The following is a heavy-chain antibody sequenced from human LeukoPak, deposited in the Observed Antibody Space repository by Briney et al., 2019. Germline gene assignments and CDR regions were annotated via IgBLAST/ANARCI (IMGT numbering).Heavy chain of an antibody. CDR2: ISGSGGST. D-gene: IGHD3-10*01. V-gene: IGHV3-23*01. Sequence: PGGSLRLSCAASGFTFSTYGMSWVRQAPGNGLEWVSTISGSGGSTYYADSVKGRFTISRDNSKNTLYLQMNSLRGEDTAVYYCAKDRRAGSYDYWGQGTLVTVSS. CDR3: AKDRRAGSYDY. CDR1: GFTFSTYG. J-gene: IGHJ4*02.